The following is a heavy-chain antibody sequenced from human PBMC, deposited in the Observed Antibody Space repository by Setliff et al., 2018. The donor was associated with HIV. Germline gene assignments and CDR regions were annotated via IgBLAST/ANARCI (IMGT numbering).Heavy chain of an antibody. CDR2: TYNTGST. CDR3: ATGLTFPSVFDV. V-gene: IGHV4-59*01. Sequence: SETLSLTCTVSGGSRGFITRYYWSWLRQSPGRGLEWIGYTYNTGSTNYRPSLKSRLTISLDTSKNQFTLTLTSVTAADTAVYYCATGLTFPSVFDVWGQGTVVTVSS. D-gene: IGHD1-1*01. J-gene: IGHJ3*01. CDR1: GGSRGFITRYY.